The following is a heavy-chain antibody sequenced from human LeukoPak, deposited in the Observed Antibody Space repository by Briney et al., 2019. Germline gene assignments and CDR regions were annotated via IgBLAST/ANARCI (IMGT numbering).Heavy chain of an antibody. D-gene: IGHD5-24*01. Sequence: SETLSLTCNVSGGSISSSSYFWGWIRQPPEKGLEWIGSVFYTGDTYYSPSLKSRVTLSVDTSKNHFSLRLTSVTAADAAVYYCARVLRDGHNDPFDNWGQGTLVTVSS. V-gene: IGHV4-39*01. J-gene: IGHJ3*02. CDR3: ARVLRDGHNDPFDN. CDR2: VFYTGDT. CDR1: GGSISSSSYF.